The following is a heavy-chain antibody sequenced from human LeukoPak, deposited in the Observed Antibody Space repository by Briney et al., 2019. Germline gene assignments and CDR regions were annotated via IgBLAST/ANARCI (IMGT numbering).Heavy chain of an antibody. V-gene: IGHV3-23*01. D-gene: IGHD2-15*01. CDR3: ARGYCSGGSCYRPFDY. CDR2: ISRSGSST. CDR1: GFTFSAYA. Sequence: GGSLRLSCAASGFTFSAYAMSWVRQAPGKGLEWVSAISRSGSSTDYADSVKGRFTISRDNSKNTLYLQMNSLRAEDTAVYYCARGYCSGGSCYRPFDYWGQGTLVTVSS. J-gene: IGHJ4*02.